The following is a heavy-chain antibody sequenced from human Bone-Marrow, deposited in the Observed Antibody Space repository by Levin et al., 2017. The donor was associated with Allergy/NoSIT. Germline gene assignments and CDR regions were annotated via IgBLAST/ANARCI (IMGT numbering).Heavy chain of an antibody. CDR2: INSGSTDI. V-gene: IGHV3-21*01. J-gene: IGHJ6*02. CDR3: ARDRTYGILRNYGMDV. D-gene: IGHD3-9*01. Sequence: GGSLRLSCAASGFNFSTYNMNWVRQAPGKALEWVSSINSGSTDIYYADSLKGRFTISRDNAENSLYLQMNGMRAGDTAVYYCARDRTYGILRNYGMDVWGQGTTVTVSS. CDR1: GFNFSTYN.